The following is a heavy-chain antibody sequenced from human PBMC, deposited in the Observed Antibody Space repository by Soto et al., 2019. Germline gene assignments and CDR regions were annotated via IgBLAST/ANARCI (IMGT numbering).Heavy chain of an antibody. J-gene: IGHJ4*02. CDR1: GFTFSSYG. V-gene: IGHV3-30*18. Sequence: QVQLVESGGGVVQPGRSLRLSCAASGFTFSSYGMHWVRQAPGKGLEWVAVISYDGSNKYYADSVKGRFTISRDNSKNTLYLQMNSLGAEDTAVYYCAKAYPYYYDSSGSKEGFDYWGQGTLVTVSS. D-gene: IGHD3-22*01. CDR2: ISYDGSNK. CDR3: AKAYPYYYDSSGSKEGFDY.